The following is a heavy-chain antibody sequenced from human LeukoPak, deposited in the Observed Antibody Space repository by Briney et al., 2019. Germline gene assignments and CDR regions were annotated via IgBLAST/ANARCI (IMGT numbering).Heavy chain of an antibody. CDR1: GGSISSHY. Sequence: SETLSLTCTVSGGSISSHYWSWIRQPAGKGLEWIGRIYTSGSTNYNPSLKSRVTMSVDTSKNQFSLKLSSVTAADTAVYYCARGYAGYSSSWLDYWGQGTLVTVSS. J-gene: IGHJ4*02. D-gene: IGHD6-13*01. V-gene: IGHV4-4*07. CDR2: IYTSGST. CDR3: ARGYAGYSSSWLDY.